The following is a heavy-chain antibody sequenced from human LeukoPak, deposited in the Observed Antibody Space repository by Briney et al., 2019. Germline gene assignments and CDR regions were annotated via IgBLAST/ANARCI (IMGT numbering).Heavy chain of an antibody. CDR2: ISSSSSYI. D-gene: IGHD2-21*02. V-gene: IGHV3-21*01. Sequence: GGSLRLSCAASGFTFSSYSTNWVRQAPGKGLEWVSSISSSSSYIYYADSVKGRFTISRDNAKNSLYLQMNSLRAEDTAVYYCARDPYCGGDCYSYWYSDLWGRGTLVTVSS. CDR3: ARDPYCGGDCYSYWYSDL. J-gene: IGHJ2*01. CDR1: GFTFSSYS.